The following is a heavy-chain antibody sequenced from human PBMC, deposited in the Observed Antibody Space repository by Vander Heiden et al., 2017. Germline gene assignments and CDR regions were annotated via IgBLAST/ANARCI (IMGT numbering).Heavy chain of an antibody. CDR3: AGPSGAAWGAFDY. D-gene: IGHD3-16*01. CDR2: IYYSGST. Sequence: QLQLQESGPGLVKPSETPSLTCTVSGGSISSSSYYWGWIRQPPGKGLGLIGSIYYSGSTYYNPSLKSRVTISVDTSKNQFSLKLSSVTAADTAVYYCAGPSGAAWGAFDYWGQGTLVTVSS. J-gene: IGHJ4*02. CDR1: GGSISSSSYY. V-gene: IGHV4-39*05.